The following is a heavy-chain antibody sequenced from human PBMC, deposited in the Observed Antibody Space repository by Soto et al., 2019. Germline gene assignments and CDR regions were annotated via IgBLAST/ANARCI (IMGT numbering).Heavy chain of an antibody. D-gene: IGHD6-19*01. J-gene: IGHJ5*02. CDR2: IYTSGST. Sequence: KTSETLSLTCTVSGGSISSYYWSWIRQPAGKGLEWIGRIYTSGSTNYNPSLKSRVTMSVDTSKNQFSLKLSSVTAADTAVYYCARDRGIAVAGTNWFDPWGQGTLVTVSS. CDR1: GGSISSYY. CDR3: ARDRGIAVAGTNWFDP. V-gene: IGHV4-4*07.